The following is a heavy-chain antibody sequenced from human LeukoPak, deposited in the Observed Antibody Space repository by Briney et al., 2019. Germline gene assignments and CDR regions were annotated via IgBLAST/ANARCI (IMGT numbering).Heavy chain of an antibody. J-gene: IGHJ6*03. CDR3: ARELPYYYYYYMDV. V-gene: IGHV4-39*07. CDR2: IYYSGST. Sequence: SETLSLTCTVSGGSISSSSYYWGWIRQPPGKGLEWIGSIYYSGSTYHNPSLKSRVTISVDTSKNQFSLKLSSVTAADTAVYYCARELPYYYYYYMDVWGKGTTVTVSS. CDR1: GGSISSSSYY.